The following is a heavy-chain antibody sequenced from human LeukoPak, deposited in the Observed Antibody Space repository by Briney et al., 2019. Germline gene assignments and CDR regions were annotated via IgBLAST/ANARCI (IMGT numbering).Heavy chain of an antibody. CDR1: GGSISSYY. Sequence: SETLSLTCTVSGGSISSYYWSWIRQPPGKGLEWIGYIYYSGSTNYNPSLKSRVTISVDTSKNQFSLKLSSVTAADTAVYYCARDRDSSSNDAFDIWGQGTMVTVSS. J-gene: IGHJ3*02. D-gene: IGHD6-6*01. CDR2: IYYSGST. V-gene: IGHV4-59*01. CDR3: ARDRDSSSNDAFDI.